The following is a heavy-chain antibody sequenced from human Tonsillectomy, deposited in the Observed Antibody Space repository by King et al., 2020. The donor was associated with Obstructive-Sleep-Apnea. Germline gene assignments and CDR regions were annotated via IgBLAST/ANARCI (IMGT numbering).Heavy chain of an antibody. CDR2: IYYSGST. CDR3: AGGPGTYGDYSFDY. Sequence: VQLQESGPGLVKPSETLSLTCTVSSGSISSYYWSWVRQPPGKGLEWIGYIYYSGSTNYNPYPTSRVTISVDTSKNQFSLKLSSVTAADTAVYYCAGGPGTYGDYSFDYWGQGTLVTVSS. V-gene: IGHV4-59*01. CDR1: SGSISSYY. J-gene: IGHJ4*02. D-gene: IGHD4-17*01.